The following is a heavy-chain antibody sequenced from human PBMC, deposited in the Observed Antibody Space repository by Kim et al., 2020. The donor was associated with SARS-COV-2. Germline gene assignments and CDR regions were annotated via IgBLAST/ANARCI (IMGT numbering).Heavy chain of an antibody. CDR1: GFTFSSYA. D-gene: IGHD2-2*02. CDR2: ISSNGGST. J-gene: IGHJ4*02. Sequence: GGSLRLSCSASGFTFSSYAMHWVRQAPGKGLEYVSAISSNGGSTYYADSVKGRFTISRDNSKNTLYLQMSSLRAEDTAVYYCVRARGRFAIPGPNYWGQGTLVTVSS. CDR3: VRARGRFAIPGPNY. V-gene: IGHV3-64D*06.